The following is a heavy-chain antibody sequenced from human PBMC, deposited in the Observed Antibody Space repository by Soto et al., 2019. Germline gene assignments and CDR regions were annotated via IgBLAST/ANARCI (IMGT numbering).Heavy chain of an antibody. Sequence: QVQLVESGGGVVLPGRSLRLSCAASGFTFNTYGMHWVRQAPGKGLEWVTVISYDGSNKKYADSVRGRFTISRDNSKNTLYLLMDSLIADDTAVYYCAKDRNKYYDNSGYYYPLDNWGQGTLVTVSS. CDR1: GFTFNTYG. D-gene: IGHD3-22*01. CDR3: AKDRNKYYDNSGYYYPLDN. J-gene: IGHJ4*02. CDR2: ISYDGSNK. V-gene: IGHV3-30*18.